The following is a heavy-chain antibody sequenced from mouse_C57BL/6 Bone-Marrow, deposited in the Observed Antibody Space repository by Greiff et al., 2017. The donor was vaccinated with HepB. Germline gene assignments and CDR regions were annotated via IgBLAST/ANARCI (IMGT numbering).Heavy chain of an antibody. CDR2: ISSGGSYT. CDR3: ASPMVTTGYYAMDY. V-gene: IGHV5-6*01. CDR1: GFTFSSYG. D-gene: IGHD2-2*01. J-gene: IGHJ4*01. Sequence: EVQLVESGGDLVKPGGSLKLSCAASGFTFSSYGMSWVRQTPDQRLEWVATISSGGSYTYYPDSVKGRFTISRDNAKNTLYLQMSSLKSEDTAMYYCASPMVTTGYYAMDYWGQGTSVTVSS.